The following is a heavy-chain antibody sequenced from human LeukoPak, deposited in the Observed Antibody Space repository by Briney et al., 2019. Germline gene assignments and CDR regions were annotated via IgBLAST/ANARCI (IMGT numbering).Heavy chain of an antibody. V-gene: IGHV4-38-2*02. CDR2: IYHSGST. J-gene: IGHJ4*02. Sequence: SETLSLTCTVSGYSISSGYYWGWIRQPPGKGLEWIGSIYHSGSTYYNPSLKSRVTISVDTSKNQFSLKLSSVTAADTAVYYCAREHNYYDSSGSEIWGQGTLVTVSS. D-gene: IGHD3-22*01. CDR3: AREHNYYDSSGSEI. CDR1: GYSISSGYY.